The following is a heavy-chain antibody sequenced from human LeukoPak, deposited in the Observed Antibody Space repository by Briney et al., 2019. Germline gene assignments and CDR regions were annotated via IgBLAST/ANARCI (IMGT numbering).Heavy chain of an antibody. CDR3: ARQTGSGLFILP. D-gene: IGHD3/OR15-3a*01. V-gene: IGHV4-39*01. J-gene: IGHJ4*02. CDR1: GVSISSSNSY. Sequence: SKTLSLTCTVSGVSISSSNSYWGWIRQPPGKGLEWIGSIYYSGNTYYNASLKSQASISIDTSKNQFSLRLTSVTAADTAVYYCARQTGSGLFILPGGQGTLVTVSS. CDR2: IYYSGNT.